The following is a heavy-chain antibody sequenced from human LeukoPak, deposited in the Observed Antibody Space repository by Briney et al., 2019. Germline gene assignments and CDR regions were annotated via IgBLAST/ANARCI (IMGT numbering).Heavy chain of an antibody. Sequence: SETLSLTCTVSGGSISSYYWSWIRQPPGKGLEWIGYIYYSGSTNYNPSLKSRVTISVDTSKNQFSLKLSSVTAADTAVYCCARHFAFSYYYMDVWGKGTTVTVSS. V-gene: IGHV4-59*08. CDR3: ARHFAFSYYYMDV. J-gene: IGHJ6*03. CDR2: IYYSGST. CDR1: GGSISSYY.